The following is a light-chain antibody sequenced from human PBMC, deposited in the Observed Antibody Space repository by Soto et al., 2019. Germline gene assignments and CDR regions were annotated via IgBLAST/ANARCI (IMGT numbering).Light chain of an antibody. Sequence: IQITPSPSTLSESVGVRGTITRLASQTISSWLAWYQQKPGKAPKLLIYAASTLHGGVPSWFSGSGSGAEFALTITRLKAEDFATYYRPQPRSHPSPFGGGAKVDIK. V-gene: IGKV1-5*01. J-gene: IGKJ4*01. CDR1: QTISSW. CDR2: AAS. CDR3: PQPRSHPSP.